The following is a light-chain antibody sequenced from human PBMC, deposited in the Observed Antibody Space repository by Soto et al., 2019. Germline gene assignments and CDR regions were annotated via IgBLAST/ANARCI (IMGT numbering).Light chain of an antibody. CDR2: GAS. CDR1: QGIRND. V-gene: IGKV1-6*01. J-gene: IGKJ2*01. CDR3: LQDYSYPYT. Sequence: AIQMTQSPSSLSASVGDRVTITCRASQGIRNDLGWYQQKPGKAPKFLIFGASTLQSGVPSRFSGSGSGTDFALTISSLQPEDFASYYCLQDYSYPYTFGQGTKLEV.